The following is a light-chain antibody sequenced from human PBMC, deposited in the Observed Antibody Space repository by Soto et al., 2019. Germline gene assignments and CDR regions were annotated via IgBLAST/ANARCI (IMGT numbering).Light chain of an antibody. CDR2: NDR. V-gene: IGLV3-21*02. CDR3: QLWVSSSHHFYA. CDR1: NIGSKS. Sequence: ELTHPPSVSLAPGQTARITCGGDNIGSKSVHWYQQKPGQAPVLVVYNDRDRPSGIPERFSGSNSGNTATLTISRVEAGDEADYYCQLWVSSSHHFYAFGTGTKVTVL. J-gene: IGLJ1*01.